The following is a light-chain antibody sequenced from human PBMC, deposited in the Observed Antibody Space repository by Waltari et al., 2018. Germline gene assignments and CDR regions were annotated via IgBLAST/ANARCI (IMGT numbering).Light chain of an antibody. V-gene: IGLV1-51*02. CDR3: GTWDSSLSGAV. CDR2: ENS. Sequence: QSVLTQPPSVSAAPGQRVTISCSGGSSNIGNNYVSWYRQFPGTAPKLLIYENSERPSGMPVRFSGATSGTSATLDITGLQAGDEADYCCGTWDSSLSGAVFGGGTHLTVL. CDR1: SSNIGNNY. J-gene: IGLJ7*01.